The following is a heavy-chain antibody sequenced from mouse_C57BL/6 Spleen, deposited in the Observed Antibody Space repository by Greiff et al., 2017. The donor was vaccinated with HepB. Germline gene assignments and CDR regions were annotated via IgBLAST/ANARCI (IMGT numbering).Heavy chain of an antibody. J-gene: IGHJ2*01. CDR2: IHPNSGST. CDR1: GYTFTSYW. CDR3: ATRTGKGYFDY. V-gene: IGHV1-64*01. D-gene: IGHD4-1*01. Sequence: VQLQQPGAELVKPGASVKLSCKASGYTFTSYWMHWVKQRPGQGLEWIGMIHPNSGSTNYNEKFKSKATLTVDKSSSTAYMQLSSLTSEDSAVYYCATRTGKGYFDYWGQGTTLTVSS.